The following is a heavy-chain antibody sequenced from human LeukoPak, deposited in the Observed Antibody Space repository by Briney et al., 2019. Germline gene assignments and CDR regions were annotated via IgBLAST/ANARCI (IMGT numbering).Heavy chain of an antibody. CDR3: ARGGYSGYQTTYHFDY. J-gene: IGHJ4*02. D-gene: IGHD5-12*01. Sequence: SQTLSLTCTVSGGSISSGDYYWSWIRQPPGKGLEWIGYIYYSGSTYYNPSLKSRVTISVDTSKNQFSLKLSSVTAADTAVYYCARGGYSGYQTTYHFDYWGQGTLVTVSS. V-gene: IGHV4-30-4*01. CDR1: GGSISSGDYY. CDR2: IYYSGST.